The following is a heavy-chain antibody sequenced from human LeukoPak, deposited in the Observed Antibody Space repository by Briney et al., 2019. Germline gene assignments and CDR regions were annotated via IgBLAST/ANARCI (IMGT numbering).Heavy chain of an antibody. J-gene: IGHJ4*02. V-gene: IGHV1-69*04. CDR2: IIPILGIA. CDR3: ATDLPDSSGYYYSYYFDY. CDR1: GGTFSSYA. D-gene: IGHD3-22*01. Sequence: RGASVKVSCKASGGTFSSYAISWVRQAPGQGLEWMGRIIPILGIANYAQKFQGRVTITADKSTSTAYMELSSLRSEDTAVYYCATDLPDSSGYYYSYYFDYWGQGTLVTVSS.